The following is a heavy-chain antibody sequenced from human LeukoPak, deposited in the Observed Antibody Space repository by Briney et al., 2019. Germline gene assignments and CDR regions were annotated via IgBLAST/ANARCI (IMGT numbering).Heavy chain of an antibody. CDR2: ISSSSSTI. V-gene: IGHV3-48*01. J-gene: IGHJ6*03. CDR3: ARDRLELRGASYYYYMDV. CDR1: GFTFSSYS. D-gene: IGHD1-7*01. Sequence: GGSLRLSCAASGFTFSSYSMNWVRQAPGKGLEWVSYISSSSSTIYYADSVKGRFTISRDNAKNSLHLQMNSLRAEDTAVYYCARDRLELRGASYYYYMDVWGKGTTVTVSS.